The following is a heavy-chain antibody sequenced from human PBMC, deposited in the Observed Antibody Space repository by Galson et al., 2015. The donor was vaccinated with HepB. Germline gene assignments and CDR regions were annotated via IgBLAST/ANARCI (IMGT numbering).Heavy chain of an antibody. CDR1: GFTFSSYG. CDR2: ISYDGSNK. V-gene: IGHV3-30*18. CDR3: AKSSAYTYYDFWSGYYASGYYGMDV. D-gene: IGHD3-3*01. J-gene: IGHJ6*02. Sequence: SLRLSCAASGFTFSSYGMHWVRQAPGKGLEWVAVISYDGSNKYYADSVKGRFTISRDNSKNTLYLQMNSLRAEDTAVYYCAKSSAYTYYDFWSGYYASGYYGMDVCGQETTFTVSS.